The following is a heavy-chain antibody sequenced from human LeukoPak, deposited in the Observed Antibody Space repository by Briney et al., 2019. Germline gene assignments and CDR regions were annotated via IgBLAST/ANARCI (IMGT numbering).Heavy chain of an antibody. CDR3: TTDPSTYYYGSGSYPTNY. Sequence: PGGSLRLSCAASGFTISNAWMSWVRQAPGKGLEWVGRIKSKTDGGTTDYAAPVKGRFTISRDDSKNTLYLQMNSLKTEDTAVYYCTTDPSTYYYGSGSYPTNYWGQGTLVTVSS. V-gene: IGHV3-15*01. J-gene: IGHJ4*02. CDR1: GFTISNAW. CDR2: IKSKTDGGTT. D-gene: IGHD3-10*01.